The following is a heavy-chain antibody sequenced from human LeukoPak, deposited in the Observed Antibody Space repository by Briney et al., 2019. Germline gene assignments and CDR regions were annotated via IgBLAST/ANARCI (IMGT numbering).Heavy chain of an antibody. Sequence: SGTLSLTCTVSGGSISSYYWSWIRQSPGKGLEGIGYIYYRGSTDNNPSLKGRVTISVDTSKNQFSLKLSSVTAADTAVYYCARDRNRYMDVWGKGTTVTVSS. CDR2: IYYRGST. CDR3: ARDRNRYMDV. CDR1: GGSISSYY. V-gene: IGHV4-59*01. J-gene: IGHJ6*03. D-gene: IGHD2/OR15-2a*01.